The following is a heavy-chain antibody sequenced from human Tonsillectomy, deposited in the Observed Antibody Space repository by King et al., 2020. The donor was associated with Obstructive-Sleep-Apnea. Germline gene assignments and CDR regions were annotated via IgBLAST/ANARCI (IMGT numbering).Heavy chain of an antibody. CDR2: INHSGST. Sequence: VQLQQWGAGLLKPSESLSLTFAVYGGSFSDYYWNWIRQPPGKGLEWIGEINHSGSTNFNPSLKSLVTISVDTSKNQFSLKLGSVTAADTAVYYCAREGLDPNFPYCSGGSCYSSFLDYWGQGTLVTVSS. CDR3: AREGLDPNFPYCSGGSCYSSFLDY. V-gene: IGHV4-34*01. J-gene: IGHJ4*02. CDR1: GGSFSDYY. D-gene: IGHD2-15*01.